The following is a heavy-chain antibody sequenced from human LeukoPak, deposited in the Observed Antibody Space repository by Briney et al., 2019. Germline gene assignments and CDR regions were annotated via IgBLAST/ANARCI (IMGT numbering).Heavy chain of an antibody. CDR3: ARDLYQWYFDY. CDR2: IVGSGSST. Sequence: GGSLRLSCAASGFTFSSYAMGWVRQAPGKGPEWVSGIVGSGSSTYYADSVKGRFTISRDNSKNTLYLQMNSLRADDTAVYYCARDLYQWYFDYWGQGTLVTVSS. V-gene: IGHV3-23*01. J-gene: IGHJ4*02. D-gene: IGHD6-19*01. CDR1: GFTFSSYA.